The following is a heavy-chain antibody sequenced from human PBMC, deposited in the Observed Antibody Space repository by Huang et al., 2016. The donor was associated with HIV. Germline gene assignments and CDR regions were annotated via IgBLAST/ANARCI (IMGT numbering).Heavy chain of an antibody. D-gene: IGHD3-22*01. Sequence: QVQLVQSGAEVRKPGASVKVSCKASGFPFTNYDFNWVRQATGQGLGWMGWMNPNSGNTGYAQKFQGRVIITRNTSINTAYMDLSSLRSEDTAVYYCARARGYYYDGSGFYSRYYFDYWGQGTLVTVSS. CDR3: ARARGYYYDGSGFYSRYYFDY. J-gene: IGHJ4*02. CDR1: GFPFTNYD. CDR2: MNPNSGNT. V-gene: IGHV1-8*03.